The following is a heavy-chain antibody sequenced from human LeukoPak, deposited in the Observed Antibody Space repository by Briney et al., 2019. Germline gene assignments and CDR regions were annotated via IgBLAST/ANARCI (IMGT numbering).Heavy chain of an antibody. J-gene: IGHJ4*02. CDR3: ARDSKIDY. V-gene: IGHV3-43*01. CDR1: GLIFSDYT. Sequence: PGGSLRLSCAASGLIFSDYTMHWVRQAPGKGLEWVSLISRNGVATKYADSVRGRFTISRDNSKNSLYLQMNSLRAEDTAVYYCARDSKIDYWGQGTLVTVSS. CDR2: ISRNGVAT.